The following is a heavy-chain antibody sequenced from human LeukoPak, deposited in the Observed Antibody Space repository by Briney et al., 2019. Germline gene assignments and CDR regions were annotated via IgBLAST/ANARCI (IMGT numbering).Heavy chain of an antibody. D-gene: IGHD3-16*01. V-gene: IGHV3-23*01. CDR1: GFTFSSYA. Sequence: PGGSLRLSCAASGFTFSSYAMSWVRQAPGKGLEWVSAISGSGGSTYYADSVKGRFTISRDNSKNTLYLQMNSLRAEDTAVYYCASIPTMYDYVWGRLGSDYWGQGTLVTVSS. CDR3: ASIPTMYDYVWGRLGSDY. J-gene: IGHJ4*02. CDR2: ISGSGGST.